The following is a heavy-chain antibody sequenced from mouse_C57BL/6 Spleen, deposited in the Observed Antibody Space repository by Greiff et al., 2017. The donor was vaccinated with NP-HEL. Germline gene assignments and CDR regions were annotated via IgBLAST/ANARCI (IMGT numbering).Heavy chain of an antibody. Sequence: QVQLKQPGAELVKPGASVKLSCKASGYTFTSYWMHWVKQRPGQGLEWIGMIHPNSGSTNYNEKFKSKATLTVDKSSSTAYMQLSSLTSEDSAVYYCARHDGYYWYFDVWGTGTTVTVSS. D-gene: IGHD2-3*01. V-gene: IGHV1-64*01. CDR3: ARHDGYYWYFDV. CDR2: IHPNSGST. CDR1: GYTFTSYW. J-gene: IGHJ1*03.